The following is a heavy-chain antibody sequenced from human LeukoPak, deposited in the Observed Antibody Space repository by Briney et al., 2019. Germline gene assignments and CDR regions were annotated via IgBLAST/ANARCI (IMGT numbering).Heavy chain of an antibody. Sequence: GGSLRLSCAASGFTFSRYSMNWVRQAPGKGLEWVSYISGSSSTIYYADSVKGRFTISRDNAKNSLYLQMNSLRAEDTAVYYCARELREYYDSSGYYPKYYFDYWGQGTLVTVSS. J-gene: IGHJ4*02. CDR3: ARELREYYDSSGYYPKYYFDY. D-gene: IGHD3-22*01. V-gene: IGHV3-48*01. CDR1: GFTFSRYS. CDR2: ISGSSSTI.